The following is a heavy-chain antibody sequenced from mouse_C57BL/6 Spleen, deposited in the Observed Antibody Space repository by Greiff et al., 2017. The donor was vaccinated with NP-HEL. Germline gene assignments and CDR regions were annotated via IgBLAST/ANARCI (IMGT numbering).Heavy chain of an antibody. Sequence: QVQLQQPGAELVMPGASVKLSCKASGYTFTSYWMHWVKQRPGQGLEWIGEIDPSDSYTNYNQKFKGKSTLTVDKSSSTAYMQLSSLTSEDSAVYYCARLGRGRYFDVWGTGTTVTVSS. D-gene: IGHD4-1*01. CDR2: IDPSDSYT. CDR1: GYTFTSYW. CDR3: ARLGRGRYFDV. J-gene: IGHJ1*03. V-gene: IGHV1-69*01.